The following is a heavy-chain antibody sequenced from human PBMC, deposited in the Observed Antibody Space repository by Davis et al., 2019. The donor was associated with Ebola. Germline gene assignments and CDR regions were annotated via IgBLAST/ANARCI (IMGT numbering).Heavy chain of an antibody. CDR3: ARDRRLIPAAMS. V-gene: IGHV3-11*01. D-gene: IGHD2-2*01. J-gene: IGHJ5*02. Sequence: GGSLRLSCAASGFPFSDYAMTWVRQAPGKGLEWVSYISSSGSTIYYADSVKGRFTISRDNAKNSLSLQMNSLRAEDTAVYYCARDRRLIPAAMSWGQGTLVTVSS. CDR1: GFPFSDYA. CDR2: ISSSGSTI.